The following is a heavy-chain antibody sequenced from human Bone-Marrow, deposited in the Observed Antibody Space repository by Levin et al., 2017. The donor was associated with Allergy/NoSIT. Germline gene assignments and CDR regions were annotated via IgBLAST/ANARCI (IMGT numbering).Heavy chain of an antibody. CDR2: ISSSSSNI. D-gene: IGHD3-9*01. V-gene: IGHV3-21*04. CDR1: GFNFSIYG. J-gene: IGHJ6*02. CDR3: ARDRTNGILTNYGMDV. Sequence: SCAASGFNFSIYGMNWVRQAPGKGLEWVSSISSSSSNIYHADSLKGRFTISRDNAKNSLYLQMKSLSAEDTAVYYCARDRTNGILTNYGMDVWGQGTTVTVSS.